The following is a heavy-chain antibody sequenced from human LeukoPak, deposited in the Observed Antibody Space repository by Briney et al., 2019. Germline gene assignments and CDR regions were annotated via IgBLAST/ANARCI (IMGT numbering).Heavy chain of an antibody. CDR1: GFTFSSYA. CDR3: GRAHGRGYYYYGMDV. Sequence: GGSLRLSCAASGFTFSSYAMYWVRQAPGKGLEWVSAISGSGGSTYYADSVKGRFTISRDNSKNTLYLQMNSLRAEDTAVYYCGRAHGRGYYYYGMDVWGQGTTVTVSS. D-gene: IGHD1-26*01. V-gene: IGHV3-23*01. J-gene: IGHJ6*02. CDR2: ISGSGGST.